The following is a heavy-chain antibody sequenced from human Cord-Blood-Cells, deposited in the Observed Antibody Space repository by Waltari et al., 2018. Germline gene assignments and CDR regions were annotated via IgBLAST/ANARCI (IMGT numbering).Heavy chain of an antibody. CDR3: ARLTYYYGSGSYYKGLFDY. D-gene: IGHD3-10*01. Sequence: QLQLQESGPGLVKPSETLSLTCTVSGGSISSSSYYWGWIRQPPGKGLEWIGSIYYSGGTSNTPTLTSRVTISVDTSKNQFSLKLSSVTAADTAVYYCARLTYYYGSGSYYKGLFDYWGQGTLVTVSS. J-gene: IGHJ4*02. CDR2: IYYSGGT. CDR1: GGSISSSSYY. V-gene: IGHV4-39*01.